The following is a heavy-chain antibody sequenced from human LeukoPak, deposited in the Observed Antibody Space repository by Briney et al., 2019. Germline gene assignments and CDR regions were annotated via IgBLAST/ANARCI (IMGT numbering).Heavy chain of an antibody. CDR3: ARNSRSAAGTRWYFDY. J-gene: IGHJ4*02. Sequence: PSQTLSLTCTVSGGSINSGSYYWSWIRQPAGKGLEWIGRIYTSGSTNYNPSLKSRVTMSVDTSKNQFSLKLSSVTAADTAVYYCARNSRSAAGTRWYFDYWGQGTLVTVSS. CDR1: GGSINSGSYY. CDR2: IYTSGST. D-gene: IGHD6-13*01. V-gene: IGHV4-61*02.